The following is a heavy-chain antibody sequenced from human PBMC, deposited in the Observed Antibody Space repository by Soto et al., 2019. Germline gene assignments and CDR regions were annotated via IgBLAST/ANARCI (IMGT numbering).Heavy chain of an antibody. CDR3: TRDDFWSGYFDI. D-gene: IGHD3-3*01. CDR1: GFTFGDYA. J-gene: IGHJ3*02. V-gene: IGHV3-49*03. CDR2: IRSKAYGGTT. Sequence: GGSLRLSCTASGFTFGDYAMSWFRQAPGKGLEWVGFIRSKAYGGTTEYAASVKGRFTISRDDSKSTAYLQMNSLETEDAAVYYCTRDDFWSGYFDIWGQGTMVTVSS.